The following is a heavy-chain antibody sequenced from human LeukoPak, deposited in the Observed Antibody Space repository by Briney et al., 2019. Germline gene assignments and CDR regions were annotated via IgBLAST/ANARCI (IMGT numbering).Heavy chain of an antibody. J-gene: IGHJ5*02. CDR1: GFTFSSYN. D-gene: IGHD1-26*01. Sequence: GGALRLSCAASGFTFSSYNMKWGRHAPGKGLEWVSSTRSSSSYIYYADSVKGRFTISRDNAKNSLYLQMNSLRAEDTAVYYCAKWVPPLGASTINWFDPWGQGTLLTVSS. CDR2: TRSSSSYI. CDR3: AKWVPPLGASTINWFDP. V-gene: IGHV3-21*01.